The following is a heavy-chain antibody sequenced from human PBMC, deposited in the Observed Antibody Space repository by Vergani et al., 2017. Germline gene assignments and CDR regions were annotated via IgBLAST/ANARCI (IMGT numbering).Heavy chain of an antibody. V-gene: IGHV1-69*01. J-gene: IGHJ6*02. CDR2: IIPIFGTA. Sequence: QVQLVQSGAEVKKPGSSVKVSCKASGGTFSSYAISWVRQAPGQGLEWMGGIIPIFGTANYAQKFQGRVTITADESTSTAYMELSSLGSENTAVYYCARDGSGSYYKYYYGMDVWGQGTTVTVSS. CDR3: ARDGSGSYYKYYYGMDV. CDR1: GGTFSSYA. D-gene: IGHD3-10*01.